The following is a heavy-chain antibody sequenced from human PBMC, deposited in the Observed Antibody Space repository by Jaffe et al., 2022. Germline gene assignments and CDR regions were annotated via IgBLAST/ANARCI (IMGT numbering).Heavy chain of an antibody. CDR1: GGSISSYY. V-gene: IGHV4-59*01. D-gene: IGHD2-21*02. J-gene: IGHJ4*02. CDR2: IYYSGST. Sequence: QVQLQESGPGLVKPSETLSLTCTVSGGSISSYYWSWIRQPPGKGLEWIGYIYYSGSTNYNPSLKSRVTISVDTSKNQFSLKLSSVTAADTAVYYCARESLKYIGGGDHGPFDYWGQGTLVTVSS. CDR3: ARESLKYIGGGDHGPFDY.